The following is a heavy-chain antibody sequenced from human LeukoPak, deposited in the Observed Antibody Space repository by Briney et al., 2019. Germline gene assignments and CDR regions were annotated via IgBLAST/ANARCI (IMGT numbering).Heavy chain of an antibody. D-gene: IGHD4-23*01. CDR2: IYYSGST. CDR3: ARDNSVEDTAWWFDP. CDR1: GGSISSYY. V-gene: IGHV4-59*01. J-gene: IGHJ5*02. Sequence: SETLSLTCTVSGGSISSYYWSWIRQPPGKGLEWIGYIYYSGSTNFNPSLKSRVTISVDTSKNQFSLKLSSVTAADTAVYYCARDNSVEDTAWWFDPWGQGTLVTVSS.